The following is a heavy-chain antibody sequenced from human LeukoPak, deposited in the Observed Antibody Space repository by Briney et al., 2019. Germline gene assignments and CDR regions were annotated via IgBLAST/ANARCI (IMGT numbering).Heavy chain of an antibody. V-gene: IGHV4-34*01. D-gene: IGHD6-19*01. Sequence: SETLSLTCAVYGGSFSGYYWSWIRQPPGKGLEWIGEINHSGSTNYNPSLKSRVTISVDTSKNQFSLKLSSVTAADTAVYYCARDLVGSGWYVSGFDYWGQGTLVTVSS. J-gene: IGHJ4*02. CDR3: ARDLVGSGWYVSGFDY. CDR1: GGSFSGYY. CDR2: INHSGST.